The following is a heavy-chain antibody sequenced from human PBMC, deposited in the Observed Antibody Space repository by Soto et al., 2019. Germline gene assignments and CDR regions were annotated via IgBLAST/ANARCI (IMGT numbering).Heavy chain of an antibody. D-gene: IGHD1-26*01. V-gene: IGHV4-39*01. CDR3: TGRRAGDYYFDY. Sequence: QLQLQESGPGLVKPSETLSLTCTVSGGSVSSSSYYWGWIRQPPGKGLEWIGTIYYTGSTSYSPSLKSRVTIPVDTSKTQFSLNLSSVTATDTAVYYCTGRRAGDYYFDYWGQGTLVTVSS. J-gene: IGHJ4*02. CDR1: GGSVSSSSYY. CDR2: IYYTGST.